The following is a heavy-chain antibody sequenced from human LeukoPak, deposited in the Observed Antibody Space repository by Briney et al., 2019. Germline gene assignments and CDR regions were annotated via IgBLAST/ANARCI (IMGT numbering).Heavy chain of an antibody. CDR2: INHSGST. J-gene: IGHJ4*02. CDR3: ARLHCTTSCYVDY. Sequence: SETLSLTCAVYGGSFSGYYWSWIRQPPGKGLEWIGEINHSGSTNYNPSLKSRVTISVDTSKNQFSLQLNSVTPEDTAVYYCARLHCTTSCYVDYWGQGTLVTVSS. V-gene: IGHV4-34*01. CDR1: GGSFSGYY. D-gene: IGHD2-2*01.